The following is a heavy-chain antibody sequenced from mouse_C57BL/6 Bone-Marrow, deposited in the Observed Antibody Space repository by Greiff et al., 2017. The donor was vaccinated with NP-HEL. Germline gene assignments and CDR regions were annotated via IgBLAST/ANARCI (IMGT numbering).Heavy chain of an antibody. D-gene: IGHD2-4*01. V-gene: IGHV1-5*01. CDR2: IYPGNSDT. CDR3: TRFPYEYDGEDWYFDV. Sequence: SGTVLARPGASVKLSCKTSGYTFTSYWMHWVKQRPGQGLEWIAAIYPGNSDTSYPQKLKGQVKLTAVTSASTAYMELSSLTNEDSAVYYWTRFPYEYDGEDWYFDVWGTGTTVTVSS. J-gene: IGHJ1*03. CDR1: GYTFTSYW.